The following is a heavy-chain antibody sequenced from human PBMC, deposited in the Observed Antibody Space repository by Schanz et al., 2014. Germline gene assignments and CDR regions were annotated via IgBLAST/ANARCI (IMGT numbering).Heavy chain of an antibody. CDR1: RFTFSSYA. D-gene: IGHD1-26*01. CDR3: AKEWSPSF. J-gene: IGHJ4*02. Sequence: VQLVESGGGLVQPGESLRLSCAASRFTFSSYAMSWVRQAPGKGLEWVAYIRFDESAKYYADSVKGRFTVSRDNAKSPLFLQMDSLRPEEKAIYYCAKEWSPSFWGQGTLVTVSS. CDR2: IRFDESAK. V-gene: IGHV3-30*02.